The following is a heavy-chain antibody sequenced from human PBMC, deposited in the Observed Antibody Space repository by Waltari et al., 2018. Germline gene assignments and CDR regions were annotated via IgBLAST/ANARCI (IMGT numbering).Heavy chain of an antibody. CDR2: INHSGST. CDR3: ARAHPHSDYEFWSGNYYYYGMDV. D-gene: IGHD3-3*01. V-gene: IGHV4-34*01. J-gene: IGHJ6*02. Sequence: QVQLQQWGAGLLKPSETLSLTCAVYGGSFSGYYWSWIRQPPGKGLEWIGEINHSGSTHYNPSPKGRVTISVDTSKNQFSLKLSSVPAADTAVYYWARAHPHSDYEFWSGNYYYYGMDVWGQGTTVTVSS. CDR1: GGSFSGYY.